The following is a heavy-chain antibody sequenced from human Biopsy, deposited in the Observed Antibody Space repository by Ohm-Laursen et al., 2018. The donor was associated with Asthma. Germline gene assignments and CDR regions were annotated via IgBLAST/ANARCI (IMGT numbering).Heavy chain of an antibody. Sequence: SLRLSCAASGFTFSSYTMHWVRQAPGKGLEWASGISWNSATIGYADSVEGRFTISRDNAKNSVFLHMDSLRPEDTAFYYCAKVRSDWVITESFDYWGQGVLVTVSS. CDR2: ISWNSATI. V-gene: IGHV3-9*01. CDR1: GFTFSSYT. CDR3: AKVRSDWVITESFDY. J-gene: IGHJ4*02. D-gene: IGHD3-22*01.